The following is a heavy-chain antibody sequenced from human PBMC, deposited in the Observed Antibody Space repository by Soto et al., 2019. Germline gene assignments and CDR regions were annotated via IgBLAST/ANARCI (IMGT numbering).Heavy chain of an antibody. V-gene: IGHV1-46*01. CDR1: GYTFTSYY. J-gene: IGHJ6*02. D-gene: IGHD5-18*01. CDR3: ARGGRIVDTGIGYYYYHAMDV. Sequence: ASVKVSCKASGYTFTSYYIHLVRQAPGQGLEWMGIFNPTGDTVSYAQKLQGRVTMTRDTSTGTAYMELGSLRSEDTAVYYCARGGRIVDTGIGYYYYHAMDVWGQGTTVTVSS. CDR2: FNPTGDTV.